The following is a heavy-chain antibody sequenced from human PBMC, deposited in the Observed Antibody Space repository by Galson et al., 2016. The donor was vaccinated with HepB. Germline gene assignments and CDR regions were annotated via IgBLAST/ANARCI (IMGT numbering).Heavy chain of an antibody. J-gene: IGHJ4*02. CDR1: GYTFTSYA. CDR3: ARDRDLMEIWTGYRSPPEY. D-gene: IGHD3/OR15-3a*01. Sequence: SVKVSCKASGYTFTSYAINWVRQAPGQGLEWMGWINTSTGNPTYGQGFTGRFVFSLDTSVRTAYLQISSLKAEDTAAYYCARDRDLMEIWTGYRSPPEYWGQGTLVTVSS. CDR2: INTSTGNP. V-gene: IGHV7-4-1*02.